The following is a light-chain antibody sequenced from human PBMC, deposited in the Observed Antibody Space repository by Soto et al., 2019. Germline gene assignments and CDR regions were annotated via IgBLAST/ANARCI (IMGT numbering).Light chain of an antibody. Sequence: QSVLTQPASVSGSPGQSITISCTGTSSDVGGYNSVSWYQHHPGKAPKLMIYDVSNRSSGVSSRFSGSKSDNTASLTISGLQAEDEADYYCKSYTSRSTYVFGTGDQGHRP. CDR1: SSDVGGYNS. V-gene: IGLV2-14*03. CDR2: DVS. CDR3: KSYTSRSTYV. J-gene: IGLJ1*01.